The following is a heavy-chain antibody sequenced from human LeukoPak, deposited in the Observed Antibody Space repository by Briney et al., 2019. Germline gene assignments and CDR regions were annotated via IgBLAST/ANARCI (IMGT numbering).Heavy chain of an antibody. CDR1: GFSFSTYS. Sequence: GGSLRLSCAASGFSFSTYSFSWVRQAPGKGLEWVSGISASGGDTFYADSVKGRFTISRDNSKNTLYLQMNSLRAEDTAVYYCARDGYNFAIDYWGQGTLVTVSS. CDR2: ISASGGDT. D-gene: IGHD5-24*01. J-gene: IGHJ4*02. V-gene: IGHV3-23*01. CDR3: ARDGYNFAIDY.